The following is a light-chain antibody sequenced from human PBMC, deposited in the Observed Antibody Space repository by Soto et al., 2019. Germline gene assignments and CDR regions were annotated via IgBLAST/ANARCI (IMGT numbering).Light chain of an antibody. J-gene: IGKJ4*01. CDR1: QSISSW. V-gene: IGKV1-5*01. CDR2: DAS. CDR3: QQYNSYSPLLT. Sequence: DIQMTQSPSTLSASVGDRVTITCRASQSISSWLAWYQQKPGKAPKLLIYDASSLESGVPSRFSGSGSGTEFTLTISSLQPDDFATSYCQQYNSYSPLLTFGGGTKVEIK.